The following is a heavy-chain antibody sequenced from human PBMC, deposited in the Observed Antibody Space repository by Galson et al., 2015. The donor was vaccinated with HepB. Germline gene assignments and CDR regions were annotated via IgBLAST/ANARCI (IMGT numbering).Heavy chain of an antibody. CDR1: GFTFDDYT. V-gene: IGHV3-43*01. Sequence: SLRLSCAASGFTFDDYTMHWVRQAPGKGLEWVSLISWDGGSTYYADSVKGRFTTSRDNSKNSLYLQMNSLRTEDTALYYCAKGKITMIVDGYFDYWGQGTLVTVSS. J-gene: IGHJ4*02. D-gene: IGHD3-22*01. CDR3: AKGKITMIVDGYFDY. CDR2: ISWDGGST.